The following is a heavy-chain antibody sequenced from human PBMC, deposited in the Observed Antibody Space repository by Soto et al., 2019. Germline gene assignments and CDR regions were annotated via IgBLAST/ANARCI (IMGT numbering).Heavy chain of an antibody. Sequence: QVQVVQSGAEVKKPGASVRVSCKASGYTFSTYGMHWVRQAPGQSLEWMGWLNGGTGQTRYSQRFQDRVIITRDTSASTGYMELRSLRSEDTAVYYCARGKGMEENYCYYGMDIWGQGTTVTVSS. J-gene: IGHJ6*02. D-gene: IGHD3-3*01. CDR2: LNGGTGQT. V-gene: IGHV1-3*01. CDR3: ARGKGMEENYCYYGMDI. CDR1: GYTFSTYG.